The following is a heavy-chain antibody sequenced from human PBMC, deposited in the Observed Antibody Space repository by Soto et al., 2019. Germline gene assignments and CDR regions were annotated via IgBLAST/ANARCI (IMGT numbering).Heavy chain of an antibody. CDR1: GGSFSGYY. Sequence: SETLSLTCAVYGGSFSGYYWSWIRQPPGKGLEWIGEINHSGSTNYNPSLKSRVTISVDTSKNQFSLKLSSVTAADTAVYYCARVVVSTRIFGAVISNYYYGMDVWGQGTTVTVSS. J-gene: IGHJ6*02. CDR3: ARVVVSTRIFGAVISNYYYGMDV. D-gene: IGHD3-3*02. CDR2: INHSGST. V-gene: IGHV4-34*01.